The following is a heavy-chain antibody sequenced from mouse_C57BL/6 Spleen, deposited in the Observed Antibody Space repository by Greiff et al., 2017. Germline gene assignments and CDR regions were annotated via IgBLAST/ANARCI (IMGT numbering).Heavy chain of an antibody. CDR3: ARYSNGAMDY. CDR2: IWGVGST. Sequence: VQLQQSGPGLVAPSQSLSITCTVSGFSLTSYGVDWVRQSPGKGLEWLGVIWGVGSTNYNSALKSRLSISKDNSKSQVFLKMNSLQTDDTAMYYCARYSNGAMDYWGQGTSVTVSS. CDR1: GFSLTSYG. J-gene: IGHJ4*01. D-gene: IGHD2-5*01. V-gene: IGHV2-6*01.